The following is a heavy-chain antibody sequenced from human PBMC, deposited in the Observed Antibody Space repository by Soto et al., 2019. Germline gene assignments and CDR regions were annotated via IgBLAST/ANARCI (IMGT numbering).Heavy chain of an antibody. D-gene: IGHD3-16*01. CDR3: AGQYDPVPRSAFDI. CDR1: GFSFSSYW. Sequence: PGGSLRLSCAASGFSFSSYWMNWVRQAPGKGLEWVANIKEDGSDKSYVDSVKGRFTISRDNAKNSLHLQMNSLRVEDTAIYYCAGQYDPVPRSAFDIWGQGAMVT. J-gene: IGHJ3*02. CDR2: IKEDGSDK. V-gene: IGHV3-7*03.